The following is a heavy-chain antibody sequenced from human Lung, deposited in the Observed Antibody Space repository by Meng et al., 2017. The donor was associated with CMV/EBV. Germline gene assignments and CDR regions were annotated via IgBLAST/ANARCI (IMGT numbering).Heavy chain of an antibody. Sequence: SXVASGFMFSSYSLHWVRQAPGKGLEWVAVTSYDGSKKEYANSVKGRFTVSGDNSKNTLYLQMNTLRADDTAVYYCARADYANYGFWSGFPAFWGQGXRVTVSS. CDR1: GFMFSSYS. V-gene: IGHV3-30*04. D-gene: IGHD3-3*01. CDR2: TSYDGSKK. CDR3: ARADYANYGFWSGFPAF. J-gene: IGHJ4*02.